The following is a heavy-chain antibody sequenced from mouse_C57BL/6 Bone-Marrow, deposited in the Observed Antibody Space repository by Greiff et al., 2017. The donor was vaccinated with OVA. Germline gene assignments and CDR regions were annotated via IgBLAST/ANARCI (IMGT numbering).Heavy chain of an antibody. J-gene: IGHJ2*01. CDR1: GYTFTSYW. Sequence: EVKVEESGPVLARPGASVTMSCKTSGYTFTSYWMHWVKQRPGQGLEWIGAIYPGNSDTSYNQKFQGKAKLTAVTSASTAYMELSSLTKEDAAVYYCTRWGRTGYWGQGTTLTVSS. CDR3: TRWGRTGY. CDR2: IYPGNSDT. V-gene: IGHV1-5*01.